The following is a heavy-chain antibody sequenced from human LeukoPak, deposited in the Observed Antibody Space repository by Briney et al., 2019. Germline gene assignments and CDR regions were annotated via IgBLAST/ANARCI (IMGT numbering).Heavy chain of an antibody. D-gene: IGHD3-22*01. CDR3: ASHYYDSSGYFDY. J-gene: IGHJ4*02. V-gene: IGHV3-11*03. CDR2: ISSSSSYT. CDR1: GFTFSDYY. Sequence: GGSLRLSCAASGFTFSDYYMSWIREAPGKGLEWVSYISSSSSYTNYADSVKGRFTISRDNAKNSLYLQMNSLRAEDTAVYYCASHYYDSSGYFDYWGQGTLVTVSS.